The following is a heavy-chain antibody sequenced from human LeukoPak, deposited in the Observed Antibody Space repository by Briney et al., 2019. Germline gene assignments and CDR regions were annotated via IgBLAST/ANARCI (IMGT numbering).Heavy chain of an antibody. V-gene: IGHV4-39*07. CDR3: ARTVYSSGGNWFDP. Sequence: SETLSLTCTVSGDSISSRSYYWGWIRQPPGKGLEWIGSIYYSGSTYYNPSLKSRVTISVDTSKNQFSLKLSSVTAADTAVYYCARTVYSSGGNWFDPWGQGTLVTVSS. D-gene: IGHD6-19*01. CDR1: GDSISSRSYY. CDR2: IYYSGST. J-gene: IGHJ5*02.